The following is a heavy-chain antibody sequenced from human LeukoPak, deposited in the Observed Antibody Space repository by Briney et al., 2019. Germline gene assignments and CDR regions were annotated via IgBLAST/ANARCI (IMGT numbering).Heavy chain of an antibody. Sequence: GGSQRLSCAGSGFTFSSYAMSWVRQAPGEGLEWVSAISDTGATTYDADSVKGRFTISRDNSRSTLYLQMNSLRAEDTALYYCAKDTSIGRYCTNGVCSPFDYWGQGTLVTISS. J-gene: IGHJ4*02. CDR1: GFTFSSYA. CDR3: AKDTSIGRYCTNGVCSPFDY. D-gene: IGHD2-8*01. CDR2: ISDTGATT. V-gene: IGHV3-23*01.